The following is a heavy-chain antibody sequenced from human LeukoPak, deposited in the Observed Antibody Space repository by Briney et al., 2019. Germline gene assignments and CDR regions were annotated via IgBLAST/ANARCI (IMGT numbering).Heavy chain of an antibody. J-gene: IGHJ5*02. D-gene: IGHD3-10*01. CDR2: INPNSGNT. CDR3: ARDSWFGEFSNGGWFDP. V-gene: IGHV1-8*01. Sequence: GASVKVSCKASGYTFTSYDINWVRQATGQGLEWMGWINPNSGNTGYAQKFQGRVTMTRNTSISTAYMELRSLRSDDTAVYYCARDSWFGEFSNGGWFDPWGQGTLVTVSS. CDR1: GYTFTSYD.